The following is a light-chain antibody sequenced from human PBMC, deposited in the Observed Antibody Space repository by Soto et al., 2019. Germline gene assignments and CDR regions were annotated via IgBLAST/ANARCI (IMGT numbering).Light chain of an antibody. V-gene: IGKV3-11*01. J-gene: IGKJ4*01. CDR3: QQRSNWL. Sequence: EIVLTHSPATLSLSPCERATLSCRASQSVSTYLTWYQQKPGQAPRLLIYDASNRATGIPARFSGSGSGTDFTLTISSLEPEDFAVYYCQQRSNWLFGGGTKVDI. CDR1: QSVSTY. CDR2: DAS.